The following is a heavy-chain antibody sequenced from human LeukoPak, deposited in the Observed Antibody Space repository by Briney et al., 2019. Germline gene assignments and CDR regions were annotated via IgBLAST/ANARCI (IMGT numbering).Heavy chain of an antibody. CDR3: ASETVFTIFGYYMDV. J-gene: IGHJ6*03. CDR2: IYHSGST. CDR1: GYSISSGYY. D-gene: IGHD3-3*01. Sequence: PSETLSLTCAVPGYSISSGYYWGWIRQPPGKGLEWIGSIYHSGSTYYNPSLKSRVTISVDTSKNQFSLKLSSVTAADTAVYYCASETVFTIFGYYMDVWGKGTTVTVSS. V-gene: IGHV4-38-2*01.